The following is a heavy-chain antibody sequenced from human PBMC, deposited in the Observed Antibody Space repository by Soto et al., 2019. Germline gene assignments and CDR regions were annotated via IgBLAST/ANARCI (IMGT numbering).Heavy chain of an antibody. CDR1: GFTFSSYW. CDR3: ARNSGGYYYYGMDV. V-gene: IGHV3-7*01. D-gene: IGHD3-10*01. J-gene: IGHJ6*02. CDR2: IKQDGSEK. Sequence: GGSLRLSCAASGFTFSSYWMSWVRQAPGKGLEWVANIKQDGSEKYYVDSVKGRFTISRDNAKNSLYLQMNSLRAEDTAVYYCARNSGGYYYYGMDVWGQGTTVTVSS.